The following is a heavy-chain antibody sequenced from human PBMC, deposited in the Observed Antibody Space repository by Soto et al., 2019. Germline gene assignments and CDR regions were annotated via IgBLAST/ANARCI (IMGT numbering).Heavy chain of an antibody. CDR2: INAGNGNT. CDR1: GYTCTSYA. J-gene: IGHJ6*02. CDR3: AREGVRGMDV. V-gene: IGHV1-3*01. D-gene: IGHD3-16*01. Sequence: ASVKVSCKASGYTCTSYAMHWVRQAPGQRLEWMGWINAGNGNTKYSQKFQGRVTMTRNTSISTAYMELSSLRSEDTAVYYCAREGVRGMDVWGQGTTVTVS.